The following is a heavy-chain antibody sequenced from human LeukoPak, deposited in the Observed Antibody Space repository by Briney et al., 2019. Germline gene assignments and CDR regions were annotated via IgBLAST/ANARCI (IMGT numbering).Heavy chain of an antibody. D-gene: IGHD2-15*01. V-gene: IGHV4-34*01. J-gene: IGHJ4*02. Sequence: SETLSLTCVVYGGSFSGYYWSWIRQPAGKGLEWIGEINHSGSTNYNPSLKSRVTISVDTSKNQFSLKLSSVTAADTAVYYCARKVVGSNFDYWGQGTLVTVSS. CDR2: INHSGST. CDR3: ARKVVGSNFDY. CDR1: GGSFSGYY.